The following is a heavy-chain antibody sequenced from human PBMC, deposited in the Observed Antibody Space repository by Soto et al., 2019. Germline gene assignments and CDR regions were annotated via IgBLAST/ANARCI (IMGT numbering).Heavy chain of an antibody. Sequence: QLQLQESGPGLVKPSETLSLTCTVSDGSISSSSYYWGWIRQPPGKGLEWMWSISYSGSTYYNPSLKSRVPISVDTSKNQFSLKLSSVTAADTAVYYCAISYGDYVSYWGQGTLVTVSS. V-gene: IGHV4-39*01. CDR2: ISYSGST. J-gene: IGHJ4*02. CDR3: AISYGDYVSY. D-gene: IGHD4-17*01. CDR1: DGSISSSSYY.